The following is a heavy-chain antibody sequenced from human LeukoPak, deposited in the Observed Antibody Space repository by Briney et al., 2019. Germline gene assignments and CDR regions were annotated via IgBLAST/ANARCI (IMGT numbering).Heavy chain of an antibody. CDR2: IRYDGSNK. D-gene: IGHD6-19*01. V-gene: IGHV3-30*02. J-gene: IGHJ4*02. Sequence: PGGSLRLSCAASGFTFSSYGMHWVRQAPGKGLEWVAFIRYDGSNKYYADSVKGRFTISRDNSKNTLYLQMNSLRAEDTAVYYCAKDKGGIAVAGNFDYWGQGTLVTVSS. CDR1: GFTFSSYG. CDR3: AKDKGGIAVAGNFDY.